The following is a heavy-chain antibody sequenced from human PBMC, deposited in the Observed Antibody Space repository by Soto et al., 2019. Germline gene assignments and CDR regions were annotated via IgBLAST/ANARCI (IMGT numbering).Heavy chain of an antibody. Sequence: GGSLRLPCVASGLSISKHGMHWVRQAPGKGLEWVAVISHDGSNKKYVDSVKGRFTISRDNSKNRLYLQMNFLRPEDTAVYYCAKDRLRAGGLVPIALDAFDTWGQGTMVTVSS. D-gene: IGHD6-19*01. J-gene: IGHJ3*02. CDR2: ISHDGSNK. CDR1: GLSISKHG. CDR3: AKDRLRAGGLVPIALDAFDT. V-gene: IGHV3-30*18.